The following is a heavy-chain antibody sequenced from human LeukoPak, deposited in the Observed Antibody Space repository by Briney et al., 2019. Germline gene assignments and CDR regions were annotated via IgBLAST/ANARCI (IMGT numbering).Heavy chain of an antibody. CDR3: ARVVRYSSGWYRRAFDI. J-gene: IGHJ3*02. D-gene: IGHD6-19*01. V-gene: IGHV4-59*01. Sequence: SETLSLTCTVSGGSISSYYWSWIRQPPGKGLEWIGYIYYSGSTNYNPSLKSRVTISVDTSKNQFSLKLSSVTAADTAVYYCARVVRYSSGWYRRAFDIWGQGTMVTVSS. CDR1: GGSISSYY. CDR2: IYYSGST.